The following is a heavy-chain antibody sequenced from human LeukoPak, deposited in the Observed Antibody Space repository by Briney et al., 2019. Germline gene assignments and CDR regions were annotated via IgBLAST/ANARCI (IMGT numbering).Heavy chain of an antibody. V-gene: IGHV3-30*18. CDR2: ISYDGSNK. Sequence: GGSLRLSCAASGFTFSSYGMHWVRQAPGKGLEWVAVISYDGSNKYYADPVKGRFTISRDNSKNTVYLQMNSLRPEDTALYHCAKDTTESGSYDFDYWGQGILVTVSS. CDR3: AKDTTESGSYDFDY. J-gene: IGHJ4*02. CDR1: GFTFSSYG. D-gene: IGHD1-26*01.